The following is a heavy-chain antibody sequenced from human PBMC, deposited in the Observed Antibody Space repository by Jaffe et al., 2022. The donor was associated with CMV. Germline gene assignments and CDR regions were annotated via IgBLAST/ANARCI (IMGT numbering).Heavy chain of an antibody. CDR2: ISGSGGGQ. D-gene: IGHD3-22*01. CDR1: GFTFSRYA. V-gene: IGHV3-23*01. J-gene: IGHJ5*02. CDR3: AKDHWFYDTSGYPSGWFDP. Sequence: EVQLLESGGGLVQPGGSLRLSCTASGFTFSRYAMSWVRQAPGKGLEWVTSISGSGGGQYYADSVKGRFTISRDNSKNTLFLQMSSLRAEDTALYYCAKDHWFYDTSGYPSGWFDPWGQGTLVTVSS.